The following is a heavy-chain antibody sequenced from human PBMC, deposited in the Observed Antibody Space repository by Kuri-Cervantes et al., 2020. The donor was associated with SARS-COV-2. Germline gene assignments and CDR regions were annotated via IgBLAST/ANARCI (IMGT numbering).Heavy chain of an antibody. V-gene: IGHV4-59*12. CDR3: ARSGYYSRGVTYYYMDV. CDR1: GGPISSYY. Sequence: ESLKISCTVSGGPISSYYWSWIRQPPGQGLEWLGYIYYSGSTKYNPSLESRVTISLDTSRNQFSLKLSSVTAADSAVYYCARSGYYSRGVTYYYMDVWDKGTTVTVSS. D-gene: IGHD6-25*01. CDR2: IYYSGST. J-gene: IGHJ6*03.